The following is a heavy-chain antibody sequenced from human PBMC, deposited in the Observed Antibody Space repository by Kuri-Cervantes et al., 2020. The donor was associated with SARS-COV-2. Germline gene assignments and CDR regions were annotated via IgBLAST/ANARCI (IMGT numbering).Heavy chain of an antibody. D-gene: IGHD3-10*01. CDR2: ISSSSSTI. V-gene: IGHV3-48*01. CDR3: AGDHYYYYYMDA. J-gene: IGHJ6*03. Sequence: GGSLRLSCAASGFTFSSYAMSWVRQAPGKGLEWVSYISSSSSTIYYADSVKGRFTISRDNVKNSLYLQMNSLRAEDTAVYYCAGDHYYYYYMDAWGKGTTVTVSS. CDR1: GFTFSSYA.